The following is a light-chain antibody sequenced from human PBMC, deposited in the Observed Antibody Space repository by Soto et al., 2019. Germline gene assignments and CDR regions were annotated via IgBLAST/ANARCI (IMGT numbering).Light chain of an antibody. CDR2: QDS. J-gene: IGLJ2*01. V-gene: IGLV3-1*01. CDR1: KLGDKY. CDR3: QAWDSSTPVV. Sequence: SYELTQPPSVSVSPGQTASITCPGDKLGDKYACWYQQKPGQSPVLVIYQDSKRPSGIPERFSGSNSGNTATLTISGTQAMDEADYYCQAWDSSTPVVFGGGTKVTVL.